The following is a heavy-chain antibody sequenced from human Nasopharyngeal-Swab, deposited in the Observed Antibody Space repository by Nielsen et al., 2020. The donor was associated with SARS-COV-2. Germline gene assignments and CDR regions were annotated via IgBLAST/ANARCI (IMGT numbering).Heavy chain of an antibody. J-gene: IGHJ5*02. CDR2: IKQDGSEK. Sequence: GASLNISCAAPGFTFSNYWMSWVRQAPGKGLEWVANIKQDGSEKYYVDSVKGRFTISRDNAKNSLYLQMNSLRAEDTAVYYCARDFLLDRVPNWFDPWGQGTLVTVSS. CDR3: ARDFLLDRVPNWFDP. D-gene: IGHD2-2*03. V-gene: IGHV3-7*01. CDR1: GFTFSNYW.